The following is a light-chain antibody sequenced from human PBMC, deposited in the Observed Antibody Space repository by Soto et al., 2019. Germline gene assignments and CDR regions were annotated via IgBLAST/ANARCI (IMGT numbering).Light chain of an antibody. CDR2: GAS. V-gene: IGKV3-15*01. J-gene: IGKJ4*01. CDR3: HQYHKWRLT. Sequence: EIVMTQSPATLSVSPGERATLSCRASQRVSSNLAWYQQKPGQAPRPLIYGASTRATGIPARFSGSGSGTDFILTIISLQSADFAVYYCHQYHKWRLTCGGGTKVEIK. CDR1: QRVSSN.